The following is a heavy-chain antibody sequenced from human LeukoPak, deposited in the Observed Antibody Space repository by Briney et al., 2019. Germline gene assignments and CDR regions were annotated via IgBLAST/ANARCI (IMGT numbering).Heavy chain of an antibody. V-gene: IGHV3-23*01. J-gene: IGHJ4*02. D-gene: IGHD3-22*01. CDR3: AKGHPGIVVVITFLDY. Sequence: PGGSLRLSCAASGFTFSSYAMSWVRQAPGKGLEWVSAISGSGGSTYYADSVKGRFTISRDNSKNTLYLQTNSLRAEDTAVYYCAKGHPGIVVVITFLDYWGQGTLVTVSS. CDR1: GFTFSSYA. CDR2: ISGSGGST.